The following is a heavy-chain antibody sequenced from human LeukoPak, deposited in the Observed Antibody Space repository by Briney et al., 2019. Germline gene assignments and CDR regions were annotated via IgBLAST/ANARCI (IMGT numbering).Heavy chain of an antibody. CDR2: INAGNGNT. D-gene: IGHD5-18*01. CDR1: GYTFTSYA. CDR3: ARGGYSYDHYFYYMDV. Sequence: ASVKVSCKASGYTFTSYAMHWVRQAPGQRLEWMGWINAGNGNTKYSQEFQGRVTITRDTSASTAYMELSSLRPEDMAVYYCARGGYSYDHYFYYMDVWGKGTTVTVSS. V-gene: IGHV1-3*03. J-gene: IGHJ6*03.